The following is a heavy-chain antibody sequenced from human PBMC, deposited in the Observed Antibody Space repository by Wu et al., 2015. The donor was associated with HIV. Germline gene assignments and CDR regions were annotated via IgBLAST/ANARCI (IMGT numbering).Heavy chain of an antibody. CDR3: ARVIRCGGDCYHFDY. D-gene: IGHD2-21*01. CDR2: INPNSGGT. J-gene: IGHJ4*02. V-gene: IGHV1-2*02. Sequence: QVQLVQSGAEVKKPGASVKVSCKASGYTFTGYYMHWVRQAPGQGLEWMGWINPNSGGTNYAQKFQGRVTMTRDTSISTAYMELSRLKSDDMAVYYCARVIRCGGDCYHFDYWGQGTLVTVST. CDR1: GYTFTGYY.